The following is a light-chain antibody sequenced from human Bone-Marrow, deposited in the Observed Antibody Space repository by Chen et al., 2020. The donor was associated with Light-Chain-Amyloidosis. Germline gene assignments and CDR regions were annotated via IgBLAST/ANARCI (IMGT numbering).Light chain of an antibody. J-gene: IGLJ1*01. CDR3: SSYTSSSTRYV. V-gene: IGLV3-25*03. CDR2: RDT. Sequence: SYELTQPPSVSVSPGQTARITCSGDDLPTKYAYWYQQKPGQAPVLVIHRDTERPSGISERFSGSSSGTTATLTISGVQAEDEADYYCSSYTSSSTRYVFGTGTKVTVL. CDR1: DLPTKY.